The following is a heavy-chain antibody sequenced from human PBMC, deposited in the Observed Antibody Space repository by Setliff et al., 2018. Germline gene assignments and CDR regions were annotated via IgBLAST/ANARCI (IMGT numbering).Heavy chain of an antibody. D-gene: IGHD6-13*01. Sequence: GGSLRLSCAASGFTFSSDPMNWVRQAPGKGLEWVASIRYDGSNKYYADSVKGRFTISRDNSKNTLYLQMNSLRAEDTAVYYCAKASSSWYRGIYYYYYYMDVWGKGTTVTVSS. CDR3: AKASSSWYRGIYYYYYYMDV. V-gene: IGHV3-30*02. CDR1: GFTFSSDP. CDR2: IRYDGSNK. J-gene: IGHJ6*03.